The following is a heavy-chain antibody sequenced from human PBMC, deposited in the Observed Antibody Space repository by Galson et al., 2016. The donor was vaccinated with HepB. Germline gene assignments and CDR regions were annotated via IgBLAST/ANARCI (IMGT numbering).Heavy chain of an antibody. D-gene: IGHD3-10*01. V-gene: IGHV1-69*06. CDR1: GGTFSGYS. J-gene: IGHJ6*03. CDR3: ARVMDSYSYMDV. Sequence: CKVSGGTFSGYSISWVRQAPGQGLQWMGGITPLFDTPTYSQKFQGRVTITADKSTTTAYMELSSLKSEDTAVYYCARVMDSYSYMDVWGKGTAVTVSS. CDR2: ITPLFDTP.